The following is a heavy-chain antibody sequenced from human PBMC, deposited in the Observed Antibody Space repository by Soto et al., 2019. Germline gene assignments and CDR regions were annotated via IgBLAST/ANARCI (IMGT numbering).Heavy chain of an antibody. D-gene: IGHD6-13*01. CDR2: IIPIFGTA. CDR3: ARDPRQLLFTGIAAADPEYFQH. CDR1: GGTFSSYA. V-gene: IGHV1-69*13. J-gene: IGHJ1*01. Sequence: SVKVSCKASGGTFSSYAISWVRQAPGQGLEWMGGIIPIFGTANYAQKFQGRVTITADESTNTAYMELSSLRSEDTAVYYCARDPRQLLFTGIAAADPEYFQHWGQGTLVTVSS.